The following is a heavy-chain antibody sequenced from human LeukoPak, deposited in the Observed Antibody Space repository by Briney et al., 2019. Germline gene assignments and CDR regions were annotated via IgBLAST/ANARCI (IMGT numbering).Heavy chain of an antibody. CDR2: IIPIFGTA. CDR1: GGTFSSYA. CDR3: VYDSSGYSYGTFDY. D-gene: IGHD3-22*01. Sequence: SVKVSCKASGGTFSSYAISWVRQAPGQGLEWMGGIIPIFGTANYAQKFQGRVTITTDESTSTAYMALSRLRSEDTAVYYCVYDSSGYSYGTFDYWGQGTLVTVSS. J-gene: IGHJ4*02. V-gene: IGHV1-69*05.